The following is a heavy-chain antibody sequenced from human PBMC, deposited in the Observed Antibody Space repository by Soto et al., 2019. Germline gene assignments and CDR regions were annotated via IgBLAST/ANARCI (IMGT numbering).Heavy chain of an antibody. V-gene: IGHV1-3*01. J-gene: IGHJ4*02. CDR1: GYTFTSYA. CDR3: ASDHDESLWPWPIRQYYFDY. D-gene: IGHD6-19*01. Sequence: QVQLVQSGAEVKKPGASVKVSCKASGYTFTSYAMHWVRQAPGQRLEWMGWINAGNGNTKYSQKFQGRVTITRDTHAITAYLELSSLRSADTAVYYCASDHDESLWPWPIRQYYFDYWGQGNLVTVSS. CDR2: INAGNGNT.